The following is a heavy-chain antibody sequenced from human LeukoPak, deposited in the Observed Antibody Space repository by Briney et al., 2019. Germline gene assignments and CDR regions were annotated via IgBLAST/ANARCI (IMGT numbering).Heavy chain of an antibody. Sequence: GGSLRLSCAASGFTFSDYYMSWIRQAPGKGLEWVSYISSSGSTMYYADSVKGRFTISRDNAKNSLYLQMNSLRAEDTAVYYCARDGYPDSSGYYYHYWGQGTLVTVSS. V-gene: IGHV3-11*01. CDR1: GFTFSDYY. D-gene: IGHD3-22*01. CDR3: ARDGYPDSSGYYYHY. J-gene: IGHJ4*02. CDR2: ISSSGSTM.